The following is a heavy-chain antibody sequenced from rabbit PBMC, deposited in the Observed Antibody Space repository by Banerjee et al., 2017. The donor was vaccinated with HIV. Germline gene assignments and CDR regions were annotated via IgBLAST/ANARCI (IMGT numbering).Heavy chain of an antibody. J-gene: IGHJ6*01. Sequence: QEQLEESGGDLVKPEGSLTLTCTASGFSFNNNYVMCWVRQAPGKGLEWIGTIYAGSSGITDYASWVNGRFTISKTSSTTVTLQMTSLTAADTATYFCARDRDWTLDLWGQGTLVTVS. V-gene: IGHV1S45*01. CDR2: IYAGSSGIT. CDR3: ARDRDWTLDL. D-gene: IGHD4-2*01. CDR1: GFSFNNNYV.